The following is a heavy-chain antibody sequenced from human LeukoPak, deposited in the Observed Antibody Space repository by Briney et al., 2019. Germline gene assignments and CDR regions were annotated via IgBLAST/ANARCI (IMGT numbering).Heavy chain of an antibody. CDR2: INPSGGGA. J-gene: IGHJ4*02. CDR3: ARRGVHSDYGGVGLDY. CDR1: GYIFTSYH. V-gene: IGHV1-46*01. Sequence: GASVKVSCKASGYIFTSYHIHWVRQAPGQGLEWMGVINPSGGGATYAQKFQGRITMTRDTSTSTVYMELSSLRSEDTAIYYCARRGVHSDYGGVGLDYWGQGTLVTVSS. D-gene: IGHD4-17*01.